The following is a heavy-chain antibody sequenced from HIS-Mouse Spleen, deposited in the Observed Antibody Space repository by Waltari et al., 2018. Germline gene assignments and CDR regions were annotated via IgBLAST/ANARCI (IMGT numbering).Heavy chain of an antibody. D-gene: IGHD6-13*01. CDR3: AREIPYSSSWYDWYFDL. Sequence: QLQLQESGPGLVKPSETLSLTCTVSGGSISSSSYYWGWIRQPPGKGLEGIGSFYYSGSNYTNPSLKSRVTISVDTSKNQFSLKLSSVTAADTAVYYCAREIPYSSSWYDWYFDLWGRGTLVTVSS. CDR1: GGSISSSSYY. CDR2: FYYSGSN. J-gene: IGHJ2*01. V-gene: IGHV4-39*07.